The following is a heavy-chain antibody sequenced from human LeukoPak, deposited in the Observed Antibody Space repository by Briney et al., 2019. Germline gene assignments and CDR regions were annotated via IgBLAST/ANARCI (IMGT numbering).Heavy chain of an antibody. J-gene: IGHJ4*02. V-gene: IGHV3-30*03. CDR3: ARGEDRVAGGDIDY. CDR1: RFTFSRYG. CDR2: ISYDGSNK. D-gene: IGHD6-19*01. Sequence: GGSLRLSCAASRFTFSRYGMHWVRQAPGKGLEWVAIISYDGSNKYYADSVKGRFTISRDTSKNTLYLQMNSLRAEDTAVYYCARGEDRVAGGDIDYWGQGTLVTVSS.